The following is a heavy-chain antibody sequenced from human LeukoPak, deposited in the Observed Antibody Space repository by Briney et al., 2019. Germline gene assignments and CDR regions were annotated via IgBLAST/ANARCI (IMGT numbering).Heavy chain of an antibody. J-gene: IGHJ5*02. CDR2: ISSSGGST. V-gene: IGHV3-23*01. CDR3: AKRLRDQVLMANWFDA. Sequence: GGSLRLSCAASGFTFHNSSMSWVRQAPGKGLEWVSAISSSGGSTSCADSVKGRFTISRDNSKNTLYLQMNSLRAEDTAVYDCAKRLRDQVLMANWFDAWGQGTLVTVSS. CDR1: GFTFHNSS. D-gene: IGHD2-2*01.